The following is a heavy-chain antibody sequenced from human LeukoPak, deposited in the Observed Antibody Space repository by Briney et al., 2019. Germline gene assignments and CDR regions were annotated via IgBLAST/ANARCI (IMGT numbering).Heavy chain of an antibody. CDR3: GREVIVVVPASINWFDP. J-gene: IGHJ5*02. CDR2: INSDGGST. CDR1: GFTFSSYW. D-gene: IGHD2-2*01. Sequence: AGSLRLSCAASGFTFSSYWMHWVRQAPGKGLLWVSRINSDGGSTKYADSVKGRLITSKKNANKTLYLQMNSLRAEDTAVYYCGREVIVVVPASINWFDPWGQGTLVTVSS. V-gene: IGHV3-74*03.